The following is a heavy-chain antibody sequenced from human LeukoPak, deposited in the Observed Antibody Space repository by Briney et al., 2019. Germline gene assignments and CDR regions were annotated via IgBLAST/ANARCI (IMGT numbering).Heavy chain of an antibody. CDR2: ISSNGGST. Sequence: GGSLRLSCAASGFTFSSYAMHWVRQAPGKGLEYVSAISSNGGSTYYANSVKGRFTISRDNSKNTLYLQMGSLRAEDMAVYYCARGYCSGGSCYSAYYYYYMDVWGKGTTVTVSS. J-gene: IGHJ6*03. D-gene: IGHD2-15*01. CDR3: ARGYCSGGSCYSAYYYYYMDV. V-gene: IGHV3-64*01. CDR1: GFTFSSYA.